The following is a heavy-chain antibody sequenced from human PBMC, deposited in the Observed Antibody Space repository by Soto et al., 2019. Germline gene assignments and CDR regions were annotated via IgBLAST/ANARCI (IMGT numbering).Heavy chain of an antibody. D-gene: IGHD2-21*02. CDR2: INAGNGNT. CDR1: GYTFTGYY. CDR3: ARVKVATDYYGMDV. V-gene: IGHV1-3*01. Sequence: GASVKVSCKASGYTFTGYYMHWVRQAPGQGLEWMGWINAGNGNTKYSQKFQGRVTITRDTSASTAYMELSSLRSEDTAVYYCARVKVATDYYGMDVWGQGTTVTVS. J-gene: IGHJ6*02.